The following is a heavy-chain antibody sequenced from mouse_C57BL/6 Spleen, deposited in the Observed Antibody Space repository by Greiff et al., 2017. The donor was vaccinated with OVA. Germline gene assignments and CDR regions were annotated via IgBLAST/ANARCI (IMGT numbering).Heavy chain of an antibody. D-gene: IGHD4-1*01. V-gene: IGHV5-9-1*02. J-gene: IGHJ2*01. CDR3: TRAWTGTVYYFDY. CDR2: ISSGGDYI. CDR1: GFTFSSYA. Sequence: EVMLVESGEGLVKPGGSLKLSCAASGFTFSSYAMSWVRQTPEKRLEWVAYISSGGDYIYYADTMKGRFTISRDNARNTLYLQMSSLKSEDTAMYYCTRAWTGTVYYFDYWGQGTTLTVSS.